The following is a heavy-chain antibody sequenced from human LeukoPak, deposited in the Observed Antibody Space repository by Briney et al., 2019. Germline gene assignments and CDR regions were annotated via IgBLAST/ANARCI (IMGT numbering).Heavy chain of an antibody. D-gene: IGHD3-10*01. CDR1: GGSISSYY. J-gene: IGHJ4*02. Sequence: SETLSLTCTVSGGSISSYYWSWIRQPPGKGLEWIGSIYYSGNTKYNPSLKSRVTISVDTSKNQFSLKLSSVTAADTAVYYCARDPTYYYGSGSLDYWGQGTLVTVSS. V-gene: IGHV4-59*12. CDR3: ARDPTYYYGSGSLDY. CDR2: IYYSGNT.